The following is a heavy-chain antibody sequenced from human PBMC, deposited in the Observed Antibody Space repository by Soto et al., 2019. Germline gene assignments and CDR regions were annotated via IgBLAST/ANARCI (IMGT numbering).Heavy chain of an antibody. J-gene: IGHJ4*02. CDR3: AKDDFWSGYPY. V-gene: IGHV4-30-4*01. CDR2: IYYSGST. CDR1: GGSISSGDYY. Sequence: SETLSLTCTVSGGSISSGDYYWSWIRQPPGKGLEWIRYIYYSGSTYYNPSLERRVTISVDTSKNQFSLKLSSVTAADPAVYYCAKDDFWSGYPYWGQGTLVTVSS. D-gene: IGHD3-3*01.